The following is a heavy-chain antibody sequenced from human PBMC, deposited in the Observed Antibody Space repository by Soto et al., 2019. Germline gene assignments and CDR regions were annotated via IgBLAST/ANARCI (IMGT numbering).Heavy chain of an antibody. CDR2: IYHSGST. CDR1: GYSISSGYY. J-gene: IGHJ4*02. V-gene: IGHV4-38-2*01. Sequence: PSETLSLTCAVSGYSISSGYYWGWIRQPPGKGLEWIGSIYHSGSTYYNPSLKSRVTISVDTSKNQFSLKLSSVTAADTAVYYCARTTIFGVVTIDYWGQGTLVTVSS. CDR3: ARTTIFGVVTIDY. D-gene: IGHD3-3*01.